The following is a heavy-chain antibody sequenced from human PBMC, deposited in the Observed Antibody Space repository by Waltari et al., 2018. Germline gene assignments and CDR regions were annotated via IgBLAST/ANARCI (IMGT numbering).Heavy chain of an antibody. V-gene: IGHV3-9*03. J-gene: IGHJ4*02. CDR2: ISWNSGSI. D-gene: IGHD4-17*01. CDR1: GFTFDDYA. CDR3: AKDTGYGDSWGPFDY. Sequence: EVQLVESGGGLVQPGRSLRLSCAASGFTFDDYAMPWVRQAPGKGLEWVSGISWNSGSIGYADSVKGRFTISRDNAKNSLYLQMNSLRAEDMALYYCAKDTGYGDSWGPFDYWGQGTLVTVSS.